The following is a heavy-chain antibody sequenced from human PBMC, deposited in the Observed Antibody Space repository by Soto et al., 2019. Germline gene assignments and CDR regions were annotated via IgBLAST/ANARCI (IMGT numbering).Heavy chain of an antibody. CDR1: GGSFSGYY. Sequence: PSETLSLTCAVYGGSFSGYYWSWIRQPPGKGLEWIGEINHSGSTNYNPSLKSRVTISVDTSKNQFSLKLSSVTAADTAVYYCARDSHSSSGYYYYYGMDVWGQGTTVTVS. J-gene: IGHJ6*02. CDR2: INHSGST. CDR3: ARDSHSSSGYYYYYGMDV. D-gene: IGHD6-13*01. V-gene: IGHV4-34*01.